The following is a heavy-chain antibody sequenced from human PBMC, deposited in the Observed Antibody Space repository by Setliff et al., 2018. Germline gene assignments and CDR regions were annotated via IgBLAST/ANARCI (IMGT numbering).Heavy chain of an antibody. J-gene: IGHJ4*02. CDR3: ARAFYYDFWTFDY. D-gene: IGHD3-3*01. Sequence: ETLSLTCAASGFTFSDYYMSWIRQAPGKGLEWVSSISGSGGSTYYADSVKGRFTISRDNSNNALYLQMNSLRAEDTAVYYCARAFYYDFWTFDYWGQGTLVTVSS. V-gene: IGHV3-23*01. CDR1: GFTFSDYY. CDR2: ISGSGGST.